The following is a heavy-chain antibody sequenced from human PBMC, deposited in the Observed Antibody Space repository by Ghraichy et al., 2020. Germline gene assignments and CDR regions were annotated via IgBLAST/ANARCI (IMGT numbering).Heavy chain of an antibody. CDR1: GGSVSSGSYY. CDR3: ARLNTAMDRVYAFDI. J-gene: IGHJ3*02. V-gene: IGHV4-61*01. CDR2: IYYSGST. Sequence: SETLSLTCTVSGGSVSSGSYYWSWIRQPPGKGLEWIGYIYYSGSTNYNPSLKSRVTISVDTSKNQFSLKLSSVTAADTAVYYCARLNTAMDRVYAFDIWGQGTMVTVSS. D-gene: IGHD5-18*01.